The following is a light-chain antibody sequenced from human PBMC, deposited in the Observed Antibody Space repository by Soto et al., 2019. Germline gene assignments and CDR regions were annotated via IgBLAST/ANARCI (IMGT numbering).Light chain of an antibody. CDR1: QAISTW. V-gene: IGKV1D-12*01. CDR3: QQANSFPRT. Sequence: DIQMTQSPSSVSASVGDRVTITCRASQAISTWLAWYQQKPGKAPKLLIYAASTLQTGVPSRFSGSGSGTDFTLTSTSLQPEDFATYYCQQANSFPRTFGQGTKVEIK. J-gene: IGKJ1*01. CDR2: AAS.